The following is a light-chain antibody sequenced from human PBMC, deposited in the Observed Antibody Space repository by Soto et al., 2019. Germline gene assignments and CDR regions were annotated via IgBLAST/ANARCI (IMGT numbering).Light chain of an antibody. CDR2: DVT. Sequence: QSALTQPASVSGSPGQSITISCTGTSNDVGGYNYVSWYQQHPGKAPKLMIYDVTNRPSGVSNRFSGSKSGNTASLTISGLQAEDEADYYCSSYTRSSTRVFGTGTKLTVL. CDR3: SSYTRSSTRV. V-gene: IGLV2-14*01. CDR1: SNDVGGYNY. J-gene: IGLJ1*01.